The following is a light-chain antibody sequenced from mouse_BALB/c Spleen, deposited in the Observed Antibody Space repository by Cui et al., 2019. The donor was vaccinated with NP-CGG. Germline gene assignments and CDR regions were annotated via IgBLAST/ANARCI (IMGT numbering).Light chain of an antibody. CDR2: GTN. J-gene: IGLJ1*01. V-gene: IGLV1*01. CDR1: FGAVTTSNY. CDR3: ALWYSNHWV. Sequence: QAVLTQESALTTSPGETVTLTCRSSFGAVTTSNYANWVQEKPDHLFTGLIGGTNNRVPGVPARFSGSLIGDKAALTITGAQTEDEAIYFCALWYSNHWVFGGGTKLTVL.